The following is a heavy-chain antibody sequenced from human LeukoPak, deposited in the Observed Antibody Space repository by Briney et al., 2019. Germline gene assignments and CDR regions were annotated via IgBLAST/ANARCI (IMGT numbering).Heavy chain of an antibody. CDR1: GGSISSGGYY. CDR2: IYHSGST. V-gene: IGHV4-30-2*01. D-gene: IGHD3-22*01. CDR3: ARLSGYYYVLDY. J-gene: IGHJ4*02. Sequence: PSETLSLTCTVSGGSISSGGYYWSWIRQHPGKGLEWIGYIYHSGSTYYNPSLKSRVTISVDRSKNQFSLKLSSVTAADTAVYYCARLSGYYYVLDYWGQGTLVTVAS.